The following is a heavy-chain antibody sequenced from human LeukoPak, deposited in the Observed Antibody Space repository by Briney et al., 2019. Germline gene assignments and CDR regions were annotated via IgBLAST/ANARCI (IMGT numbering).Heavy chain of an antibody. CDR3: AKSLTITMIHGMDV. CDR1: GFTFSSYS. CDR2: IGSSSGTI. D-gene: IGHD3-22*01. V-gene: IGHV3-48*04. Sequence: PGGSLRLSCAASGFTFSSYSMNWLRQAPGKGLEWIAYIGSSSGTIYYADSVKGRFTISRDNAKNSLSLQMDSLRAEDTAVYYCAKSLTITMIHGMDVWGQGTTVTVSS. J-gene: IGHJ6*02.